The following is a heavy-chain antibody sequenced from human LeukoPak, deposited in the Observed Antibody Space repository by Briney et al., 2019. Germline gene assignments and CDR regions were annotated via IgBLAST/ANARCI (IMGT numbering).Heavy chain of an antibody. CDR1: GGSISSSSYY. V-gene: IGHV4-39*07. D-gene: IGHD6-13*01. CDR3: AKDVYSSSWYGAFDI. Sequence: SETLSLTCTVSGGSISSSSYYWGWIRQPPGKGLEWIGSIYYSGSTYYNPSLKSRVTISVDTSKNQFSLKLSSVTSADTAVYYCAKDVYSSSWYGAFDIWGQGTMVTVSS. J-gene: IGHJ3*02. CDR2: IYYSGST.